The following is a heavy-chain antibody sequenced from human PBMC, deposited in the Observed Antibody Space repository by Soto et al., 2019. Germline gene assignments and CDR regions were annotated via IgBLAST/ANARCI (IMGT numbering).Heavy chain of an antibody. CDR2: AYYSGDT. V-gene: IGHV4-59*08. CDR1: GGSSSLYY. CDR3: ARLDGNSAEYYYGMDV. Sequence: DALSGTCSVSGGSSSLYYWSWIRQPPGKGLEWIGYAYYSGDTGYNPSLQSRVTISVDTSKNQFSLKLSSVTAADTAVYYCARLDGNSAEYYYGMDVWRQVTTVIVSS. D-gene: IGHD6-19*01. J-gene: IGHJ6*01.